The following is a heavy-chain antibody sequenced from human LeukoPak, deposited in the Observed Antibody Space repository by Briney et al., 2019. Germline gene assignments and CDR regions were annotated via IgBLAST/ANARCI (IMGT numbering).Heavy chain of an antibody. CDR3: AGGGYGSGSLLYGMDV. D-gene: IGHD3-10*01. CDR1: GFTFSNYD. J-gene: IGHJ6*02. Sequence: PGGSLRLSCAASGFTFSNYDMHWVRQATGKGLEWVSSIDAAGATYYPASVKGRFTISRENAKNSLYLQMNSLRVGDTAAYYCAGGGYGSGSLLYGMDVWGQGTTVTVSS. V-gene: IGHV3-13*01. CDR2: IDAAGAT.